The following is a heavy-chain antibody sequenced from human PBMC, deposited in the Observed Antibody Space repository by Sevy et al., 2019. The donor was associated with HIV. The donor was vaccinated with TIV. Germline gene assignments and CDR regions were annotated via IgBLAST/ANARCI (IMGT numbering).Heavy chain of an antibody. V-gene: IGHV3-23*01. CDR3: AKAPSYSSSPLYFDY. Sequence: GGSLRLSCAASGFTFSSYGMSWVRQAPGKGLEWVSAISGSGDSTYYADSVKGRFTISRDNSKNTLYLQMNSRRAEDTAVYYCAKAPSYSSSPLYFDYWGQGTLVTVSS. J-gene: IGHJ4*02. D-gene: IGHD6-13*01. CDR1: GFTFSSYG. CDR2: ISGSGDST.